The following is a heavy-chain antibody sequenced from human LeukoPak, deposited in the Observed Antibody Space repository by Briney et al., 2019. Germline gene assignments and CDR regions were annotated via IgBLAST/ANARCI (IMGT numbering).Heavy chain of an antibody. CDR1: GGSISSSSYY. V-gene: IGHV4-39*01. D-gene: IGHD3-22*01. CDR2: IYYSGST. Sequence: SETLSLTCTVSGGSISSSSYYWGWIRQPPGKGLEWTGSIYYSGSTYYNPSLKSRVTISVDTSKNQFSLKLSSVTAADTAVYYCARLGYYDSSDDYWGQGTLVTVSS. CDR3: ARLGYYDSSDDY. J-gene: IGHJ4*02.